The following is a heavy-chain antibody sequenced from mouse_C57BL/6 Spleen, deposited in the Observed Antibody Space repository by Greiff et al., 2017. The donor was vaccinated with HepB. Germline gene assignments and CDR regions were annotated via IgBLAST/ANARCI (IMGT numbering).Heavy chain of an antibody. Sequence: VQLQQSGAELVRPGTSVKVSCKASGYAFTNYLIEWVKQRPGQGLEWIGVINPGSGGTNYNEKFKGKATLTADKSSSTAYMQLSSLTSEDSAVYVGAGGGLRVTTYAMDYWGQGTSVTVSS. V-gene: IGHV1-54*01. J-gene: IGHJ4*01. CDR2: INPGSGGT. CDR1: GYAFTNYL. CDR3: AGGGLRVTTYAMDY. D-gene: IGHD2-2*01.